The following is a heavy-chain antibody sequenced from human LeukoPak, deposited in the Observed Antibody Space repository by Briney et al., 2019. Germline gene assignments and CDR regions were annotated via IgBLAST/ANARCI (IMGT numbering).Heavy chain of an antibody. Sequence: GESLKISXKGSGYSFTSYWIGWVRQMPGKGLEWMGIIYPGDSDTRYSPSFQGQVTISADKSISTAYLQWSSLKASDTAMYYCARLRFHPYYYMDVWGKGTTVTVSS. D-gene: IGHD3-10*01. V-gene: IGHV5-51*01. CDR2: IYPGDSDT. CDR1: GYSFTSYW. CDR3: ARLRFHPYYYMDV. J-gene: IGHJ6*03.